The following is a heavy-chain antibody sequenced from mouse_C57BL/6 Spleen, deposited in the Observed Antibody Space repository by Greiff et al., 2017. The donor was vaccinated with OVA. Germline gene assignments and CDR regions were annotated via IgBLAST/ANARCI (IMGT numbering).Heavy chain of an antibody. D-gene: IGHD1-1*01. CDR1: GYTFTSYW. CDR2: IYPSDSET. CDR3: ARPVVGPYAMDY. V-gene: IGHV1-61*01. J-gene: IGHJ4*01. Sequence: QVQLKQPGAELVRPGSSVKLSCKASGYTFTSYWMDWVKQRPGQGLEWIGNIYPSDSETHYNQKFKDKATLTVDKSSSTAYMQLSSLTSEDSAVYYCARPVVGPYAMDYWGQGTSVTVSS.